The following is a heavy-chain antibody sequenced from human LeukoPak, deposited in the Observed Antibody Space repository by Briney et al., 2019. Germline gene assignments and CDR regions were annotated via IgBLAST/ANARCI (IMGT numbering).Heavy chain of an antibody. J-gene: IGHJ4*02. D-gene: IGHD5-18*01. CDR2: IYTSGST. V-gene: IGHV4-61*02. CDR3: AREVWAGYSYGYYFDY. Sequence: SQTLSLTCIVSGGSISSGSYYWSWIRQPAGKGLEWIGRIYTSGSTNYNPSLKSRVTISLDTSKSQFSLKLSSVTAADTAVYYCAREVWAGYSYGYYFDYWGQGTLVTVSS. CDR1: GGSISSGSYY.